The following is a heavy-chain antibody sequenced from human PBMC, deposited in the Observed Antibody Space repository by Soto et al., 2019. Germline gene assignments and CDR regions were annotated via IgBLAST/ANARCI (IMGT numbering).Heavy chain of an antibody. CDR1: GYPVTAYY. J-gene: IGHJ3*02. V-gene: IGHV1-2*02. Sequence: QLHLVQSGAVVKKPGASVTVSCSASGYPVTAYYMHWVRQAPGRGLEWMGGINPATGAAKYTQTFRGRVTWTRDPSTGTVFRELGGLTSGDPAVFYCARGGGVGVAGSAAFDMWGQGTLVTVSS. CDR3: ARGGGVGVAGSAAFDM. CDR2: INPATGAA. D-gene: IGHD3-3*01.